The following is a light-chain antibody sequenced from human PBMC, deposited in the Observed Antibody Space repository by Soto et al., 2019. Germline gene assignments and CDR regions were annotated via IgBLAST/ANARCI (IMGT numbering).Light chain of an antibody. CDR2: DAS. V-gene: IGKV1-5*01. CDR1: QSISSW. J-gene: IGKJ1*01. CDR3: QQYNSYAWT. Sequence: DIRVNQSASTLSASVGDRVTITCRASQSISSWLAWYQQKPGKAPKLLIYDASSLESGVPSRFSGSGSGTEFTLTISSRQPDDFATYYCQQYNSYAWTFGQGTKVDI.